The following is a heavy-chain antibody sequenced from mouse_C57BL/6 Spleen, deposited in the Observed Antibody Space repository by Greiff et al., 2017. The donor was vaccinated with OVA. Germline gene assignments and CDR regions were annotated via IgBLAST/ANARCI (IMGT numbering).Heavy chain of an antibody. Sequence: QVQLKESGAELVKPGASVKISCKASGYAFSSYWMNWVKQRPGKGLEWIGQIYPGDGDTNYNGKFKGKATLTADKSSSTAYMQLSSLTSEDSAVYFCARCGAHYGSSLYAMDYWGQGTSVTVSS. V-gene: IGHV1-80*01. CDR1: GYAFSSYW. CDR2: IYPGDGDT. CDR3: ARCGAHYGSSLYAMDY. J-gene: IGHJ4*01. D-gene: IGHD1-1*01.